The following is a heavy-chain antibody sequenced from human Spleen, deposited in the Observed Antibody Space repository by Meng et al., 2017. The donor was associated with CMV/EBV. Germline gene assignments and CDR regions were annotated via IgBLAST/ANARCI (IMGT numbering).Heavy chain of an antibody. J-gene: IGHJ6*02. CDR1: GYTFTTYD. CDR2: MNPNSGNT. Sequence: ASVKVSCKASGYTFTTYDIKWVRQASGQGLEWMGWMNPNSGNTGYAQKFQGRVTFTRSTSTSTAYMELSNLRSEDTAVYYCARDYSNYLEYYSGLDVWGQGTTVTVSS. D-gene: IGHD4-11*01. CDR3: ARDYSNYLEYYSGLDV. V-gene: IGHV1-8*01.